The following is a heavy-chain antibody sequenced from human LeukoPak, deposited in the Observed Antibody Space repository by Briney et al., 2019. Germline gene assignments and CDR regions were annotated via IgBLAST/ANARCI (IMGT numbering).Heavy chain of an antibody. CDR1: GGSISSYY. CDR2: TYYSGST. J-gene: IGHJ6*03. D-gene: IGHD2-2*02. CDR3: ARDTIVVVPAAIGSGYYYYYMDV. Sequence: SETLSLTCTVSGGSISSYYWRWIRQPPGEGLEWIGYTYYSGSTYYNPSLKSRVTIPVDTSKNQFSLKRSSVTAADTAVYYCARDTIVVVPAAIGSGYYYYYMDVWGKGTTVTVSS. V-gene: IGHV4-30-4*08.